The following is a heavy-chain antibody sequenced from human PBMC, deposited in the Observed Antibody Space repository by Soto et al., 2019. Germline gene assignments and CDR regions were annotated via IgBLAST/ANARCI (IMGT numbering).Heavy chain of an antibody. V-gene: IGHV3-33*01. CDR2: IWYDGSNK. CDR1: GFTFSSYG. J-gene: IGHJ6*02. D-gene: IGHD6-6*01. Sequence: GGSLRLSCAASGFTFSSYGMHWVRQAPGKGLEWVAVIWYDGSNKYYADSVKGRFTISRDNSKNTLYLQMNSLRAEDTAVYYCARDLTAARPSYYYGMDVWGQGTTVTVSS. CDR3: ARDLTAARPSYYYGMDV.